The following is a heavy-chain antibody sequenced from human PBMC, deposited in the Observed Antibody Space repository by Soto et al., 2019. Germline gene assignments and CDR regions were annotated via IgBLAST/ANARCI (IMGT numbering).Heavy chain of an antibody. D-gene: IGHD2-2*02. V-gene: IGHV3-33*01. Sequence: QVQLVESGGCVVQPGRSLRLSCAASGFTFSSYGMHWVRQAPGKGLEWVAVIWYDGSNKYYADSVKGRFTISRDNSKNTLYLQMNSLRAEDTAVYYCARGAVAARTYQPLLYKVARRPIMDVWGQGTTVTVSS. CDR2: IWYDGSNK. J-gene: IGHJ6*02. CDR1: GFTFSSYG. CDR3: ARGAVAARTYQPLLYKVARRPIMDV.